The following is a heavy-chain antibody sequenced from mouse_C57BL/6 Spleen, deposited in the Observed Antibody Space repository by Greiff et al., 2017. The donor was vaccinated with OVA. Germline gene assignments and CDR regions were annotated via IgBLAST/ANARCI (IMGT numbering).Heavy chain of an antibody. D-gene: IGHD2-4*01. V-gene: IGHV1-66*01. Sequence: VQLVESGPELVKPGASVKISCKASGYSFTSYYIHWVKQRPGQGLEWIGWIYPGSGNTKYNEKFKGKATLTADTSSSTAYMQLSSLTSEDSAVYYCAREESDYDRYFDVWGTGTTVTVSS. CDR3: AREESDYDRYFDV. CDR1: GYSFTSYY. J-gene: IGHJ1*03. CDR2: IYPGSGNT.